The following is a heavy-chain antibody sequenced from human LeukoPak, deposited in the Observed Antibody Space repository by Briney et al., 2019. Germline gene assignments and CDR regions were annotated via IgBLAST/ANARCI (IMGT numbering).Heavy chain of an antibody. CDR1: GGSISDYY. CDR2: IYYSGST. CDR3: ARELYSPNDY. D-gene: IGHD3-16*02. V-gene: IGHV4-59*12. Sequence: PSETLSLTCTVSGGSISDYYWSWIRQPPGKGLEWIGYIYYSGSTNYNPSLKSRVTISVDTSKNLFSLKLSSVTAADTAVYYCARELYSPNDYWGQGTLVTVSS. J-gene: IGHJ4*02.